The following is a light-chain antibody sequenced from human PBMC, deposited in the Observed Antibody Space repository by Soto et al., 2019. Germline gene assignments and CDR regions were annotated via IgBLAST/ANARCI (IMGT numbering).Light chain of an antibody. V-gene: IGKV1-12*01. CDR2: AAS. CDR1: QGISSG. Sequence: DIQMTQSPSSVSASVGDRVTITCRASQGISSGLAWYQHKPGKAPKLLIYAASSLQSGYPSRVSGSGSGTDFTLTISSLQPEYFATYYCLQSDSFPHTFGQGTKLEIK. CDR3: LQSDSFPHT. J-gene: IGKJ2*01.